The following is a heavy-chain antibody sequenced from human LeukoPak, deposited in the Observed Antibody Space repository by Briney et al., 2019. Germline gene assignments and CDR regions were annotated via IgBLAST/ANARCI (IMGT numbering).Heavy chain of an antibody. D-gene: IGHD2-21*02. CDR2: INHSGST. J-gene: IGHJ4*01. V-gene: IGHV4-34*01. CDR3: ARVPARRVVTTPTYFDY. CDR1: GGSFSGYY. Sequence: SETLSLTCAVYGGSFSGYYWSWIRQPPGKGLEWIGEINHSGSTNYNPSLKSRVTISVDTSKNQFSLRLSSVTAADTAVYYCARVPARRVVTTPTYFDYWGQGTLVTVSS.